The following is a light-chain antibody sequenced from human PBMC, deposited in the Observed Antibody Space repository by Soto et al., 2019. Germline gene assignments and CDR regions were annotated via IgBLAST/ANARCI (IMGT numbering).Light chain of an antibody. CDR2: GTS. J-gene: IGKJ4*02. CDR1: RSVSSNY. V-gene: IGKV3-20*01. Sequence: EIVLTQSPDTLSLSPGESATLSCRASRSVSSNYLAWYQQQPGQAPRLLVAGTSSRATGIPDRFRGSGSGTDFTITISGLDPEDFAVYYCQQFSSSPPGVTFGGGTVLEMK. CDR3: QQFSSSPPGVT.